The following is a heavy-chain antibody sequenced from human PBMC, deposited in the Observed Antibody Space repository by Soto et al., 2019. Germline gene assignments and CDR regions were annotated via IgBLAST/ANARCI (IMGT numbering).Heavy chain of an antibody. V-gene: IGHV3-33*01. CDR3: AREEGYYYGSGSYGN. D-gene: IGHD3-10*01. J-gene: IGHJ1*01. CDR1: GFTFSSYG. Sequence: QVQLVESGGGVVQPGRSLRLSCAASGFTFSSYGTHWVRQAPGKGLEWVAVIWYDGSNRYNADSVRGRFTISRDNSQNTLYLQMNSLRAEDTAVYYCAREEGYYYGSGSYGNWGQGTPVPVFS. CDR2: IWYDGSNR.